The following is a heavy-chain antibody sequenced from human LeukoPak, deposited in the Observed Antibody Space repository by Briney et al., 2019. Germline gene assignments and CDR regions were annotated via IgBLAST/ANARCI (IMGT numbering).Heavy chain of an antibody. Sequence: ASVKVSFTASGYTFTVYYMHWVRQAPGQGLEGMGWINPNSGGANYAQKFQGRVTMTRDTSISTAYMELSRLRSDDTAVYYCAREVNGYSSSWYNWFDHWGQGTLVTVSS. D-gene: IGHD6-13*01. CDR2: INPNSGGA. V-gene: IGHV1-2*02. J-gene: IGHJ5*02. CDR1: GYTFTVYY. CDR3: AREVNGYSSSWYNWFDH.